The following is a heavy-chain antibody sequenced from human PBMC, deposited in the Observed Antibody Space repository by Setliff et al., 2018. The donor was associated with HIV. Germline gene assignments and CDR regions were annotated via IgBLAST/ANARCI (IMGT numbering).Heavy chain of an antibody. J-gene: IGHJ3*02. V-gene: IGHV1-69*13. D-gene: IGHD3-22*01. CDR3: ARDPGGYDSSGFDAFDI. CDR2: IIPIFGTA. Sequence: SVKVSCKASGGTFSSYAISWVRQAPGQGLEWKGGIIPIFGTANYAQKFQGRVTITADESTSTAYMELSSLRSEDTAVYYCARDPGGYDSSGFDAFDIWGQGTMVTVSS. CDR1: GGTFSSYA.